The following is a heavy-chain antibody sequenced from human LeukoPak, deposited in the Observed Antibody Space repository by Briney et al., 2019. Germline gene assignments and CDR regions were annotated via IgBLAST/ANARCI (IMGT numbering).Heavy chain of an antibody. V-gene: IGHV3-53*04. Sequence: GGSLRLSCAASGFAVSSNYMSWVRQAPGKGLEWVSVIYSGGNTYYADSVKGRFTISRHNSKNTLYLQMNSLRAEDTAVYYCARAKPTGDIDYWGQGTLVTVSS. CDR1: GFAVSSNY. CDR2: IYSGGNT. CDR3: ARAKPTGDIDY. D-gene: IGHD2-8*02. J-gene: IGHJ4*02.